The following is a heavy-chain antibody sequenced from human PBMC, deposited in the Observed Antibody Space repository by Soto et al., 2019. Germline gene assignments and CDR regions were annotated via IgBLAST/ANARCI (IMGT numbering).Heavy chain of an antibody. CDR3: ARPEYISSAYGMDV. Sequence: ESGGGLVQPGGSLRLSCAASGFTFSSYSMNWVRQAPGKGLEWVAYISSSSSTIYYADSVKGRFTISRDNAKNSLYLQMNSLRDEDTAVYYCARPEYISSAYGMDVWGQGTTVTVSS. J-gene: IGHJ6*02. V-gene: IGHV3-48*02. CDR2: ISSSSSTI. CDR1: GFTFSSYS. D-gene: IGHD6-6*01.